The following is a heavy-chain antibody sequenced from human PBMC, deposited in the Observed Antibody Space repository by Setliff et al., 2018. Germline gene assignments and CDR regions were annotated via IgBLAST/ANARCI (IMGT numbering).Heavy chain of an antibody. V-gene: IGHV5-51*01. CDR3: ARRGERFFNWFDP. Sequence: PGESLKISCKGSGYSFTDYWIAWVRQTPGEGLEWMGTIYPGNADTRCSPSFQGQVTISTDTSINTAFLQWNNLKASDTAVYYCARRGERFFNWFDPWGQGTLVTV. CDR2: IYPGNADT. D-gene: IGHD2-21*01. CDR1: GYSFTDYW. J-gene: IGHJ5*02.